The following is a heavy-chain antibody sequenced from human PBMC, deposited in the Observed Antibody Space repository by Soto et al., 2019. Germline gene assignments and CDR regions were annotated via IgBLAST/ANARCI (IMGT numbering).Heavy chain of an antibody. CDR1: GGTFSSYA. D-gene: IGHD3-22*01. CDR2: IIPIFGTA. V-gene: IGHV1-69*13. J-gene: IGHJ2*01. CDR3: ARDSGYYYAHWYFDL. Sequence: SVKVSCKASGGTFSSYAISWVRQAPGQGLEWMGGIIPIFGTANYAQKFQGRVTITADESTSTAYMELSSLRSEDTAVYYCARDSGYYYAHWYFDLWGRGTLVTVSS.